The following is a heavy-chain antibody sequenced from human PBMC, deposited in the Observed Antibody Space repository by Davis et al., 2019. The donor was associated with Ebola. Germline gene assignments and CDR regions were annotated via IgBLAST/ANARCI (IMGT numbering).Heavy chain of an antibody. V-gene: IGHV1-69*02. CDR2: IIPILGIA. D-gene: IGHD1-1*01. Sequence: AASVKVSCKASRGTFSSYTISWVRQAPGQGLEWMGRIIPILGIANYAQKFQGRVTMTRDTSTSTVYMELGSLRSDDTAVYYCARGSGYLIHWFDPWGQGTLVTVSS. J-gene: IGHJ5*02. CDR1: RGTFSSYT. CDR3: ARGSGYLIHWFDP.